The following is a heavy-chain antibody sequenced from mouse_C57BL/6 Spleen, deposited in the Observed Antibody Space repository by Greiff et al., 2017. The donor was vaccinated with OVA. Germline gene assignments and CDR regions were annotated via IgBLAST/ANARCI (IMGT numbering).Heavy chain of an antibody. CDR2: FYTGSGSI. V-gene: IGHV1-62-2*01. Sequence: VQRVESGAELVKPGASVKLSCKASGYTFTEYTIHWVKQRSGQGLEWIGWFYTGSGSIKYNEKFKDKATLTADKSSSTVYMELSRLTSEDSAVYFCARHEEIYGLWYFDVWGTGTTVTVSS. D-gene: IGHD1-1*01. CDR3: ARHEEIYGLWYFDV. J-gene: IGHJ1*03. CDR1: GYTFTEYT.